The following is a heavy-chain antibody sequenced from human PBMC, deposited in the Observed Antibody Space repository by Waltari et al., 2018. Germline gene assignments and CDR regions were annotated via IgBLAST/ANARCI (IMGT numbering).Heavy chain of an antibody. CDR3: ARGARRTTVTTGWWYFDL. D-gene: IGHD4-17*01. CDR2: SNRDGGSP. Sequence: EVQLVESGGGLVQPGGSLRLSCAASGFTYSMYWMHWVRQAPGKGLVGVSRSNRDGGSPRSAESVKGRFTISKDNAKNTVYLQMNSLRAEDTAIYYCARGARRTTVTTGWWYFDLWGRGTLVTVSS. J-gene: IGHJ2*01. V-gene: IGHV3-74*01. CDR1: GFTYSMYW.